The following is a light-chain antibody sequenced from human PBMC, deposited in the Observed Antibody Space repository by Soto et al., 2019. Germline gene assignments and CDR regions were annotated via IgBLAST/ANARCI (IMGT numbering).Light chain of an antibody. Sequence: QSALTQPASVSGSPGQSITISCTGTSSDVGGYKYVSWFQQHPGKAPKLMIYEVNSRPSGVSYRFSGSKSGNTASLTISGLQAEDEADYYCSSYTSSTWVFGGGTKLTVL. J-gene: IGLJ3*02. CDR1: SSDVGGYKY. CDR2: EVN. CDR3: SSYTSSTWV. V-gene: IGLV2-14*01.